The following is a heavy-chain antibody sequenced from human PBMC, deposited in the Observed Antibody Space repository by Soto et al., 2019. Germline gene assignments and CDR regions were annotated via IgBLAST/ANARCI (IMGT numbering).Heavy chain of an antibody. J-gene: IGHJ4*02. V-gene: IGHV3-48*01. D-gene: IGHD2-15*01. CDR2: IRGDGGKV. CDR3: ARDPHSLDY. CDR1: GFTFSTYS. Sequence: DVQLLESGGGLIQPGGSLRLSCAASGFTFSTYSMNWVRQTPEKGLQWVAYIRGDGGKVHHADSVKGRFTISRDNVKNSLVLQMNNLRVEDTAVYYCARDPHSLDYWGQGVLVTVSS.